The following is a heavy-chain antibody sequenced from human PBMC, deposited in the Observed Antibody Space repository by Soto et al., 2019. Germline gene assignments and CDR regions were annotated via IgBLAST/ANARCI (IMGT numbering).Heavy chain of an antibody. V-gene: IGHV4-31*01. CDR1: GGSISSGGYY. D-gene: IGHD6-6*01. J-gene: IGHJ4*02. CDR3: ARGWRSWQLVPGCYFDY. Sequence: QVQLQESGPGLVKPSQTLSLSCTVSGGSISSGGYYWSWIRQHPGKGLEWIGYIYYSGSTYYNPSLQSLVTISVDTSKNQFSLKLSSVTAADTAVYYCARGWRSWQLVPGCYFDYWGQGTLVTVSS. CDR2: IYYSGST.